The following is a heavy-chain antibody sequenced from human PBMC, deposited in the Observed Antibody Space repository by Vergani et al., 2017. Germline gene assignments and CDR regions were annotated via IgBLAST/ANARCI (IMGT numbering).Heavy chain of an antibody. CDR1: GGSFSGYY. V-gene: IGHV4-34*01. CDR3: ATSYCTNGVCWFDP. D-gene: IGHD2-8*01. CDR2: INHSGST. Sequence: QVQLPQWGAGLLTPSEPLSLTCAVYGGSFSGYYWSWIRQPPGKGLEWIGEINHSGSTNYNPSLKSRVTISVDTSKNQFSLKLSSVTAADTAVYYCATSYCTNGVCWFDPWGQGTLVTVSS. J-gene: IGHJ5*02.